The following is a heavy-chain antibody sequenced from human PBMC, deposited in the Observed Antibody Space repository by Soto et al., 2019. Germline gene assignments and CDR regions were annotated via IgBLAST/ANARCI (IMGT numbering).Heavy chain of an antibody. CDR3: AMGREYDFWSGYYIEMDY. CDR1: GYTFTEND. V-gene: IGHV1-8*01. J-gene: IGHJ4*02. CDR2: MNPNSGNT. Sequence: VKVSCKASGYTFTENDINWVRQATGQGLEWMGWMNPNSGNTGYAQKFQGRVTMTRDNSITTAYMELSSLRSEDTAVYFCAMGREYDFWSGYYIEMDYWGQGTQVTVSS. D-gene: IGHD3-3*01.